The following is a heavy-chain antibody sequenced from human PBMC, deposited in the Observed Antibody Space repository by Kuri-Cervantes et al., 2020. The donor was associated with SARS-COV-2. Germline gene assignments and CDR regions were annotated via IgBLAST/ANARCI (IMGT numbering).Heavy chain of an antibody. Sequence: GESLKISCAASGFTFNNYAFHWVRQPPGKGLEWLAFISYEGGIKHYADSVKGRLSVSRDSSKNTVSLEISSLRTEDTAIYYCARVQGAFHLSSGLFVAAWGQGTPVTVSS. J-gene: IGHJ5*02. CDR2: ISYEGGIK. CDR3: ARVQGAFHLSSGLFVAA. CDR1: GFTFNNYA. V-gene: IGHV3-30*04. D-gene: IGHD3-3*01.